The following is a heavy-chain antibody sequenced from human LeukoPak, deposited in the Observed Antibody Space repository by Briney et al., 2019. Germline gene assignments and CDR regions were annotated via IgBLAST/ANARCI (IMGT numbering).Heavy chain of an antibody. D-gene: IGHD2-21*01. CDR1: GGSISSSSYY. CDR2: IYYSGST. CDR3: ARHVAGGIYYFDY. V-gene: IGHV4-39*01. J-gene: IGHJ4*02. Sequence: KSSETLSLTCTVSGGSISSSSYYWGWIRQPPGKGLEWIGSIYYSGSTYYNPSLKSRVTISVDTSKNQFSLKLSSVTAADTAVYYCARHVAGGIYYFDYWGQGTLVTVSS.